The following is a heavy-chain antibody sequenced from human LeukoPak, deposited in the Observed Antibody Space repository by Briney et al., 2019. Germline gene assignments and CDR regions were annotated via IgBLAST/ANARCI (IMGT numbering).Heavy chain of an antibody. CDR3: ARAHPGYSSGWYYYMDV. Sequence: SETLSLTCTVSGGSISSSSYYWGWIRQPPGKGLEWIGSIYYSGSTYYNPSLKSRVTISVDTSKNQFSLKLSSVTAADTAVYYCARAHPGYSSGWYYYMDVWGKGTTVTVSS. CDR2: IYYSGST. D-gene: IGHD6-19*01. CDR1: GGSISSSSYY. V-gene: IGHV4-39*07. J-gene: IGHJ6*03.